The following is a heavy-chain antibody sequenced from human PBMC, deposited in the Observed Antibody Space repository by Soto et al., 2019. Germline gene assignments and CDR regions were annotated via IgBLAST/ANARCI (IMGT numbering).Heavy chain of an antibody. V-gene: IGHV1-69*13. D-gene: IGHD1-26*01. CDR1: GGTFSTYG. J-gene: IGHJ4*02. CDR2: IIPVFGTA. Sequence: SVKVSCKTSGGTFSTYGISWVRQAPGQGVEWMGGIIPVFGTANYAQNFQCRVTITADGSTSTTYMELSSLTYPDTAIYYCARDGKTYSGSSHDFNFWGQGTLVTVSS. CDR3: ARDGKTYSGSSHDFNF.